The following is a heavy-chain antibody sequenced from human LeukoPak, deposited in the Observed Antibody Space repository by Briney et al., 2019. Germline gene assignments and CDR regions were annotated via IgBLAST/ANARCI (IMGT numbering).Heavy chain of an antibody. V-gene: IGHV3-48*03. Sequence: GGSLRLSCAASGFTFSSYEMNWVRHAPGKGLEWVSYISSSGSNIYYADSVKGRFTISRDNDKNSLYLQMNSLRAEDTAVYYCARDGTGTIYYGMDVWGQGTTVTVSS. J-gene: IGHJ6*02. CDR3: ARDGTGTIYYGMDV. D-gene: IGHD1-7*01. CDR1: GFTFSSYE. CDR2: ISSSGSNI.